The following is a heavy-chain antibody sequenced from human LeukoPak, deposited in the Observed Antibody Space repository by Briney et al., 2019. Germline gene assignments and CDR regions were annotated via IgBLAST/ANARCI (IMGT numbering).Heavy chain of an antibody. J-gene: IGHJ4*02. Sequence: GRSLRLSCAASGFSFGSYAMHWVRQAPGKGLEWVSGASGLDDSTYYADSVKGRFTISRDNSKNTLYLQMNSLRAEDTAVYYCAKSRAGYRYGKFDYWGQGTLVTVSS. D-gene: IGHD5-18*01. CDR2: ASGLDDST. CDR1: GFSFGSYA. CDR3: AKSRAGYRYGKFDY. V-gene: IGHV3-23*01.